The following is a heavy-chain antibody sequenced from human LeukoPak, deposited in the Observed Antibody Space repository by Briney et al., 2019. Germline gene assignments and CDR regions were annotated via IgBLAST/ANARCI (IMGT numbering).Heavy chain of an antibody. CDR3: ARDRGYCSGGSCLNWFDP. J-gene: IGHJ5*02. Sequence: ASVKVSCKASGGTFSSYAISWVRQAPGQGLEWMGWISAYNGNTNYAQKLQGRVTMTTDTSTSTAYMELRSLRSDDTAVYYCARDRGYCSGGSCLNWFDPWGQGTLVTVSS. V-gene: IGHV1-18*01. CDR1: GGTFSSYA. D-gene: IGHD2-15*01. CDR2: ISAYNGNT.